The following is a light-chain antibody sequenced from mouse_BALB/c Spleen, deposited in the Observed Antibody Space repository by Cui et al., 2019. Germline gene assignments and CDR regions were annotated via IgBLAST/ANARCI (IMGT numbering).Light chain of an antibody. J-gene: IGKJ4*01. Sequence: QIVLTQSPAIMSASPGEKVTMTCSASSSISYMHWYHQKPGTSPKRWIYDTSKLASGVPARLSGSGSGTSYSLTISSMEAEDAATYYCHQRSSYPTFGSGTKLEIK. V-gene: IGKV4-70*01. CDR3: HQRSSYPT. CDR2: DTS. CDR1: SSISY.